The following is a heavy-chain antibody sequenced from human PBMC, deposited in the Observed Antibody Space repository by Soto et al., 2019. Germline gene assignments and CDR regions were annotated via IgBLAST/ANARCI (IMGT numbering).Heavy chain of an antibody. CDR3: ARPGTSSWYDS. J-gene: IGHJ5*01. CDR1: GDSINSRYYF. V-gene: IGHV4-39*02. Sequence: SETLSLTCAVSGDSINSRYYFWDWIRQPPGRGLDWVGSIYYSGSTHYNPSLKSRVTISIDTSKNHFSLELSSVTAADTAVYYCARPGTSSWYDSWGQGTLVTVSS. CDR2: IYYSGST. D-gene: IGHD2-2*01.